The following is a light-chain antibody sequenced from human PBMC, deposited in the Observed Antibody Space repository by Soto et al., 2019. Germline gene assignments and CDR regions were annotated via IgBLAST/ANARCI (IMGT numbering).Light chain of an antibody. CDR2: EVS. CDR3: SSYRSSSTYVV. CDR1: SSYVGGYNY. Sequence: QSVLTQPASVSGSPGQSITISCTGTSSYVGGYNYVSWYQQHPGKAPKLMIYEVSNRPSGVSNRFSGSKSGNTASLTISGLQAEDEADYYCSSYRSSSTYVVFGGGTKLTVL. V-gene: IGLV2-14*01. J-gene: IGLJ2*01.